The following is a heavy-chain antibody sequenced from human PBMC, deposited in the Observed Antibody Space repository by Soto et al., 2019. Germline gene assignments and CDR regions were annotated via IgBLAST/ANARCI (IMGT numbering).Heavy chain of an antibody. Sequence: QVQLVQSGAEVKKPGASVKVSCKASGYTFASYDFSWVRRAPGQGLEWVGWISIYNGNTNYARELQGRVTMTTDTSASTAYMELGSLTSDDMVVYYCARGGGSSSLGLDVWGQGTTVTVSS. CDR2: ISIYNGNT. V-gene: IGHV1-18*03. CDR3: ARGGGSSSLGLDV. J-gene: IGHJ6*02. D-gene: IGHD1-26*01. CDR1: GYTFASYD.